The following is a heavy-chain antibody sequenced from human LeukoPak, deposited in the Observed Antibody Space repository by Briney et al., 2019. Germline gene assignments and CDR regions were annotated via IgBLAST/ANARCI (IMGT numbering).Heavy chain of an antibody. J-gene: IGHJ5*02. Sequence: TSETLSLTCTVSGDSISSSNFYWGWIRQPPGKGLEWIGSIYYGGSTFYSPSLKSRVTISVDASKNQFSLNLSSVTAADTAVYYCARDPRYCSSTSCHGTWFDPWGQGTLVTVSS. D-gene: IGHD2-2*01. CDR1: GDSISSSNFY. CDR2: IYYGGST. CDR3: ARDPRYCSSTSCHGTWFDP. V-gene: IGHV4-39*07.